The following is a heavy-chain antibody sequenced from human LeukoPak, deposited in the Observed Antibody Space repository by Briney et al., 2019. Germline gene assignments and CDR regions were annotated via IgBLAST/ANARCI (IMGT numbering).Heavy chain of an antibody. CDR2: ISSSISTI. V-gene: IGHV3-48*01. CDR1: GFTFSSYS. D-gene: IGHD3-3*01. CDR3: AREYYGVFDY. Sequence: PGGSLRLSCAPSGFTFSSYSMNWVRQAPGKGLEWVSYISSSISTIYYADSVKGRFTISRDNAKNSLYLQMNSLRAEDTAVYYCAREYYGVFDYWGQGTLVTVSS. J-gene: IGHJ4*02.